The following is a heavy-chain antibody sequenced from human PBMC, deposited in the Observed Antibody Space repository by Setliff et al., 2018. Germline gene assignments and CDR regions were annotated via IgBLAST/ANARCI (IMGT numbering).Heavy chain of an antibody. Sequence: GGSLRLSCTTYGFNFDDYAMSWVRQAPGKGLEWVGFIRSKAYGGAPEYSSSVKGRFIISRDDSKSIAYLQMHSLKTENTAVFYCTRALECGWYPKYSDHWGQGTLVTVSS. J-gene: IGHJ4*02. CDR3: TRALECGWYPKYSDH. D-gene: IGHD6-19*01. V-gene: IGHV3-49*04. CDR1: GFNFDDYA. CDR2: IRSKAYGGAP.